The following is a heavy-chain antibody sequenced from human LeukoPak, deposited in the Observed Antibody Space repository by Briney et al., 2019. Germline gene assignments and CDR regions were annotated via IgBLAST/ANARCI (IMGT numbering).Heavy chain of an antibody. CDR1: GGSISSYY. J-gene: IGHJ4*02. D-gene: IGHD6-13*01. Sequence: SETLSLTCTVSGGSISSYYWSWIRQPPGKGLEWIGYIYYSGSTNYNPSLKSRVTISVDTSKNQFSLKLSSVTAADTAVYYCARQGSSWYDPFGYWGQGTLVTVSS. V-gene: IGHV4-59*08. CDR2: IYYSGST. CDR3: ARQGSSWYDPFGY.